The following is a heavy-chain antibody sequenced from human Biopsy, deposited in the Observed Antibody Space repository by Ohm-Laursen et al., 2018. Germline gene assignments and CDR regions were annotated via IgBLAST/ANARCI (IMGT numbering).Heavy chain of an antibody. V-gene: IGHV1-18*01. CDR2: ISGYNGNT. D-gene: IGHD3-10*01. J-gene: IGHJ6*02. Sequence: ASVKVSCKASGYMFYSYGVSWVRLAPGQGPEWMGWISGYNGNTNYPQSLQGRVTLTTDASSSTAYMELRGLRSEDTAIYYCARGSGSYSRVMDVWGRGTTVIVSS. CDR3: ARGSGSYSRVMDV. CDR1: GYMFYSYG.